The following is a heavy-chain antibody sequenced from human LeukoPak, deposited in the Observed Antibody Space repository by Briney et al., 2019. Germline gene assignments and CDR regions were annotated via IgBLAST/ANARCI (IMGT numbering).Heavy chain of an antibody. CDR3: LAAAGTVGLDY. CDR2: INTNTGNP. CDR1: GGTFSSYA. Sequence: ASVKVSCKASGGTFSSYAISWVRQAPGQGLEWMGWINTNTGNPTYAQGFTGRFVFSLDTSVSTAYLQISSLKAEDTAVYYCLAAAGTVGLDYWGQGTLVTVSS. V-gene: IGHV7-4-1*02. D-gene: IGHD6-13*01. J-gene: IGHJ4*02.